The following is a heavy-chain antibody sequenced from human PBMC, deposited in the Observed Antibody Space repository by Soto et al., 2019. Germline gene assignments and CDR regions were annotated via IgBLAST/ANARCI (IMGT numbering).Heavy chain of an antibody. J-gene: IGHJ6*02. V-gene: IGHV4-59*01. CDR2: IYYSGST. D-gene: IGHD6-13*01. CDR3: ARVGVSSSWYNYYGMDV. CDR1: GGSISSYY. Sequence: QVQLQESGPGLVKPSETLSLTCTVSGGSISSYYWSWIRQPPGKGLEWIGDIYYSGSTNYNPSLKSRVTISVDPSKTQVSLKLSSVTAPDTAVYYCARVGVSSSWYNYYGMDVWGQGTTVTVSS.